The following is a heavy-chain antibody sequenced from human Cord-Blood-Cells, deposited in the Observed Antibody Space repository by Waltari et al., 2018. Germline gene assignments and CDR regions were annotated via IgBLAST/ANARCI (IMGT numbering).Heavy chain of an antibody. J-gene: IGHJ4*02. V-gene: IGHV3-15*01. Sequence: EVQLVESGGGLVKPGGSLRLSCAASGFTFSNAWMSWVRQPPGKGLEWVGRIKSKTDGGTTDYAAPVKGRFTISRDDSKNTLYLQMNSLKTEDTAVYYCTTDCSGSYYFDYWGQGTLVTVSS. D-gene: IGHD1-26*01. CDR3: TTDCSGSYYFDY. CDR1: GFTFSNAW. CDR2: IKSKTDGGTT.